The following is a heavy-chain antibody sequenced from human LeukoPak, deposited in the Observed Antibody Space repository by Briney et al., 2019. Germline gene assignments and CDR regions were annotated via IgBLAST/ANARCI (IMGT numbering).Heavy chain of an antibody. CDR1: GGSISIYY. V-gene: IGHV4-59*01. CDR2: VQSSGSP. D-gene: IGHD2-8*01. Sequence: ASETLSLTCTVSGGSISIYYWSWIRQPPGKGLEWIGHVQSSGSPNYNPSLKSRVAISVDTSKNQFSLELSSVTAADTAVYYCASTLIASSGMDVWGQGTTVTVSS. J-gene: IGHJ6*02. CDR3: ASTLIASSGMDV.